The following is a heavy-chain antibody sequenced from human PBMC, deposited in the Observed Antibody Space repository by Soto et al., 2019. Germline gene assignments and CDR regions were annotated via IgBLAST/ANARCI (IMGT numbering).Heavy chain of an antibody. CDR3: ATRLDYGDYVLGAFDI. V-gene: IGHV3-53*04. Sequence: ESGGGLVQPGGSLRLSCAASGFTVSSNYMSWVRQAPGKGLEWVSVIYSGGSTYYADSVKGRFTISRHNSKNTLYLQMNSLRAEDTAVYYCATRLDYGDYVLGAFDIWGQGTMVTVSS. CDR1: GFTVSSNY. D-gene: IGHD4-17*01. J-gene: IGHJ3*02. CDR2: IYSGGST.